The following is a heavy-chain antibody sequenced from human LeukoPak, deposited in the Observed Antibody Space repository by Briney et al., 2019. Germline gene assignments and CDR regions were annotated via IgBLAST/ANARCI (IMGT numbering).Heavy chain of an antibody. CDR3: AKEGYRYGYAIDY. J-gene: IGHJ4*02. D-gene: IGHD5-18*01. V-gene: IGHV3-23*01. Sequence: GGSLRLSCAASGFTFSTYAMSWVRQAPGEGVECVSAISGSGGSTYYAYSVKGRFTISTDNSKNTLYLQTNSLRAEDTAVYYCAKEGYRYGYAIDYWGQGTLVTVSS. CDR2: ISGSGGST. CDR1: GFTFSTYA.